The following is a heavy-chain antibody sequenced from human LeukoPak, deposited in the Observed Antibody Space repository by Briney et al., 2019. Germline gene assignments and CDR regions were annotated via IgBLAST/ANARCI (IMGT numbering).Heavy chain of an antibody. Sequence: ASVKVSCKVSGYTLTEFSMHWVRQAPGKGLEWMGGFDPEDGETIYAQKFQGRVTMTEDTSTDTAYMELSSLRSEDTAVYYCATPSPRARELRGAYYFDYWGQGTLVTVSS. V-gene: IGHV1-24*01. CDR1: GYTLTEFS. D-gene: IGHD1-26*01. J-gene: IGHJ4*02. CDR2: FDPEDGET. CDR3: ATPSPRARELRGAYYFDY.